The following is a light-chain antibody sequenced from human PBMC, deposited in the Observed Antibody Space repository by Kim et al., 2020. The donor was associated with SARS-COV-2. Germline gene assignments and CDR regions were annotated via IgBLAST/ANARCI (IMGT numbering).Light chain of an antibody. CDR1: QDIKNN. CDR2: AAS. V-gene: IGKV1-16*02. Sequence: ALVGDMVTMTCRASQDIKNNLVWFQQKPGKAPRSLIYAASSLQSGVPSKCSGSGSGTDFTLTISSLQPEDFATYYCQQYQSYPVTFGQGTRLEIK. J-gene: IGKJ5*01. CDR3: QQYQSYPVT.